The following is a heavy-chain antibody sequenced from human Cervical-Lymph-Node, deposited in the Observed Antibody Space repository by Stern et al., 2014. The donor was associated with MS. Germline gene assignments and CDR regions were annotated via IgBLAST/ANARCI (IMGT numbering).Heavy chain of an antibody. CDR2: IHYSGTT. J-gene: IGHJ4*02. Sequence: VQLQESGPGLVKPSQTLSLTCAVSGGSISSGEYYWSWIRQSPGKGLEWSGYIHYSGTTYYNPSLKSRVTISVDTSKNQFSLKLSSVTAADTAVYYCSRDADAYSLVFGYWGRGTLVTVSS. CDR3: SRDADAYSLVFGY. CDR1: GGSISSGEYY. D-gene: IGHD5-24*01. V-gene: IGHV4-30-4*01.